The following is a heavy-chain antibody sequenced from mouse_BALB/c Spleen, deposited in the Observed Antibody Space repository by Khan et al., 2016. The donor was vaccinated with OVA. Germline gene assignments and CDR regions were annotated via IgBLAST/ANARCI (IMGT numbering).Heavy chain of an antibody. CDR1: GYTFTEYT. V-gene: IGHV1-18*01. CDR3: ERDAGRY. Sequence: EVKLQESGPELVKPGASVKISCKTSGYTFTEYTLHWVKQCPGKSLEWIGVINPNNGVTSYNQMFKGKAKLTVDKTSSTAYMECRRLTAEDSAVYYCERDAGRYWGQGTAVTVSS. D-gene: IGHD3-3*01. J-gene: IGHJ4*01. CDR2: INPNNGVT.